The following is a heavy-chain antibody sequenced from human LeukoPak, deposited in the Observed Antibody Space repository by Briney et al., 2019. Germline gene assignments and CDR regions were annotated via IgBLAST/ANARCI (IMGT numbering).Heavy chain of an antibody. CDR2: IIPIFGTA. J-gene: IGHJ6*02. D-gene: IGHD3-10*01. Sequence: SVKVSCKASGGTFSSYAISWVRQAPGQGLEWMGGIIPIFGTANYAQKFQGRATITADESTSTAYMELSSLRSEDTAVYYCASKSRIWFGELSGYYYYGMDVWGQGTTVTVSS. V-gene: IGHV1-69*01. CDR3: ASKSRIWFGELSGYYYYGMDV. CDR1: GGTFSSYA.